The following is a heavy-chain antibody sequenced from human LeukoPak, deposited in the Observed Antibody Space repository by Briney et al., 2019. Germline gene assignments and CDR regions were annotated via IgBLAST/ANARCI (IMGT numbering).Heavy chain of an antibody. CDR2: INHSGST. CDR1: GGSFSGYY. Sequence: PSETLSLTCAVYGGSFSGYYWSWIRQPPGKGLEWIGEINHSGSTNYNPSLKSRVTISVDTSKNQFSLKLSSVTAADTAVYYCARKRNWGTVVTRREDYFDYWGQGTLVTVSS. D-gene: IGHD4-23*01. CDR3: ARKRNWGTVVTRREDYFDY. V-gene: IGHV4-34*01. J-gene: IGHJ4*02.